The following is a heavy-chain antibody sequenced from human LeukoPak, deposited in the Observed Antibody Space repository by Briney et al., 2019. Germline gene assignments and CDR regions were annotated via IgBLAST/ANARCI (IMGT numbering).Heavy chain of an antibody. CDR3: AARGEVPADPSSQIDY. CDR2: ISSSSSYI. CDR1: GFTFSSYS. D-gene: IGHD2-2*01. J-gene: IGHJ4*02. Sequence: GGSLRLSCAASGFTFSSYSMNWVRQAPGKGLGWVSFISSSSSYIYYADSVKGRSTISRDNAKNSLYLQMNSLRAEDTAVYYCAARGEVPADPSSQIDYWGQGTLVTVSS. V-gene: IGHV3-21*01.